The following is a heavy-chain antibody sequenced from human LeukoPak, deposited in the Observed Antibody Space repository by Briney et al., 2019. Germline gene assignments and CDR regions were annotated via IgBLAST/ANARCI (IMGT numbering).Heavy chain of an antibody. Sequence: GGSLRLSCAASGFTFNSYWMHWVRQAPGKGLVWVSQINNDGSTTRYADSVKGRFTISRDNAENTLYLQMNSLRAEDAAVYYCARGYSSSWYNWLDPWGQGTLVTVSS. D-gene: IGHD6-13*01. CDR2: INNDGSTT. CDR1: GFTFNSYW. V-gene: IGHV3-74*01. CDR3: ARGYSSSWYNWLDP. J-gene: IGHJ5*02.